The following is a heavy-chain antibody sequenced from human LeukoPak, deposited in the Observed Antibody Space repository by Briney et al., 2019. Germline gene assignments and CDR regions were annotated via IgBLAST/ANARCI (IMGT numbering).Heavy chain of an antibody. J-gene: IGHJ4*02. D-gene: IGHD3-9*01. CDR1: GFTFSGSA. CDR2: IRSKANSYAT. CDR3: TRHNYDILTGYDY. Sequence: GGSLRLSCAASGFTFSGSAMHWVRQASGKGLEGVGRIRSKANSYATAYAASVKGRFTISRDDSKNTAYLQMNSLKTEDTAVYYCTRHNYDILTGYDYWGQGTLVTVSS. V-gene: IGHV3-73*01.